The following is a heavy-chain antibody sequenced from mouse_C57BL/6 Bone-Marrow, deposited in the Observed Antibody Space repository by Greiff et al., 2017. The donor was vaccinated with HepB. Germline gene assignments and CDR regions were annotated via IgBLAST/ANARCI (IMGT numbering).Heavy chain of an antibody. Sequence: EVKVVESGEGLVKPGGSLKLSCAASGFTFSSYAMSWVRQTPEKRLEWVAYLSSGGDYIYYADTVKGQFTISRDNARNTLYLQMSSLKSEDTAMYYCTDSNYGGDYWGQGTSVTVSS. D-gene: IGHD2-5*01. CDR1: GFTFSSYA. CDR2: LSSGGDYI. J-gene: IGHJ4*01. CDR3: TDSNYGGDY. V-gene: IGHV5-9-1*02.